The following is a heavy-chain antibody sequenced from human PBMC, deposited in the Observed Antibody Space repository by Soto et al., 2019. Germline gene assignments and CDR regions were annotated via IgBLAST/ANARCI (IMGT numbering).Heavy chain of an antibody. CDR3: TRGGSWFDF. V-gene: IGHV3-74*01. J-gene: IGHJ4*02. Sequence: GGSLRLSCSASGFNFRVYWMHWVRQAPGKGLVWVSRISNDGKTATYADSVEGRFTVSRDNANNMVYLQMNSLTAEDTAVYFCTRGGSWFDFWGQGTVVAVSS. CDR2: ISNDGKTA. CDR1: GFNFRVYW. D-gene: IGHD6-13*01.